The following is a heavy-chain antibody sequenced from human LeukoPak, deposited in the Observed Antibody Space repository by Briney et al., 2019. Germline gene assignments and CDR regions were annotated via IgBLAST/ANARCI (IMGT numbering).Heavy chain of an antibody. CDR2: IWYDGSNK. CDR1: GFTFSSYG. V-gene: IGHV3-33*01. Sequence: LAGGSLRLSCAASGFTFSSYGMHWVRQAPGKGLEWVAVIWYDGSNKYYADSVKGRFAISRDNSKNTLYLQMNSLRAEDTAVYYCAREGDIVVVTVHDAFDIWGQGTMVTVSS. D-gene: IGHD2-21*02. CDR3: AREGDIVVVTVHDAFDI. J-gene: IGHJ3*02.